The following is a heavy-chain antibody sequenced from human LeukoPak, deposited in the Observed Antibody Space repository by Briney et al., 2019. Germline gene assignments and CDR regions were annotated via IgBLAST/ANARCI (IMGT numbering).Heavy chain of an antibody. Sequence: PGGSLRLSCAASGFTFSSYGMHWVRQAPGKGLEWVAFIRYDGSNKYYADSVKGRFTISRDNSKNTLYLRMNSLRAEDTAVYYCAKSKEDCCGSFDPWGQGTLVTVSS. D-gene: IGHD2-15*01. J-gene: IGHJ5*02. CDR1: GFTFSSYG. V-gene: IGHV3-30*02. CDR3: AKSKEDCCGSFDP. CDR2: IRYDGSNK.